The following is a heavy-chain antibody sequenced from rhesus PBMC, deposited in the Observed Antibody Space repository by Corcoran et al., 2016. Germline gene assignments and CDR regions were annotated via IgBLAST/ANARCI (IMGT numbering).Heavy chain of an antibody. CDR2: GDPEDGEA. CDR3: ARGLVVVASGFDY. CDR1: GYPFTDHY. D-gene: IGHD2-21*01. J-gene: IGHJ4*01. V-gene: IGHV1-111*02. Sequence: EVQLVQSGTEVTKPGAAVKISCKASGYPFTDHYLTWVRQGPGKGLEWRGRGDPEDGEANYAQKFQERVTITADMSTDTAYMELSSLRSGDTAVYYCARGLVVVASGFDYWGQGVLVTVSS.